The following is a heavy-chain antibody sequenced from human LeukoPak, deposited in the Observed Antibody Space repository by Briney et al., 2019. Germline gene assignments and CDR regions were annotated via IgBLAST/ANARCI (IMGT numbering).Heavy chain of an antibody. J-gene: IGHJ2*01. Sequence: SETLSLTCTVSGGSISSYYWRWIRQPPGKGLEWIGYIYYSGSTNYNPSLKSRVTISVDTSKNQFSLKLSSVTAADTAVYYCARNPTLPWYFDLWGRGTLVTVSS. CDR1: GGSISSYY. CDR2: IYYSGST. CDR3: ARNPTLPWYFDL. D-gene: IGHD1-26*01. V-gene: IGHV4-59*01.